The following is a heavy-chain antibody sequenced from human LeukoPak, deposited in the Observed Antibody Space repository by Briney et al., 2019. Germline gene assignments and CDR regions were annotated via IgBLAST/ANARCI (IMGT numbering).Heavy chain of an antibody. J-gene: IGHJ3*02. CDR1: GGTFSSYA. CDR2: IIPIFGTA. CDR3: ARAHDILTGYNDAFDI. D-gene: IGHD3-9*01. V-gene: IGHV1-69*13. Sequence: SVKVSCKASGGTFSSYAISWVRQAPGQGLEWMGGIIPIFGTANYAKKFQGRVTITADESTSTAYMELSSLRSEDTAVYYCARAHDILTGYNDAFDIWGQGTMVTVSS.